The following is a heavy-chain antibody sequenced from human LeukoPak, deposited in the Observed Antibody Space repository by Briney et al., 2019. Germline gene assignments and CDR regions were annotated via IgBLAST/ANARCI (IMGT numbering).Heavy chain of an antibody. CDR1: GYTFTSYY. D-gene: IGHD6-13*01. V-gene: IGHV1-46*01. CDR2: INPSGGST. Sequence: ASVKVSCKASGYTFTSYYMHWVRQAPGQGLEWMGIINPSGGSTSYAQKFQGRVTMTRDTSTSTVYMELSSLRSEDTAVYYCARDQSPPRAAAAPVDYYYYGMDVWGKGTTVTVSS. CDR3: ARDQSPPRAAAAPVDYYYYGMDV. J-gene: IGHJ6*04.